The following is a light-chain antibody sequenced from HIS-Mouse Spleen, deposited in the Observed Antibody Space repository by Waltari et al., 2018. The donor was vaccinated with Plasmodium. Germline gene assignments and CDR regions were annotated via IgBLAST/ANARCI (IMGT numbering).Light chain of an antibody. J-gene: IGLJ3*02. CDR1: SSDVGGYNY. CDR3: SSYTSSSTLV. CDR2: DVG. V-gene: IGLV2-14*03. Sequence: QSALTQPASVSGSPGQSITISCTGTSSDVGGYNYVSWYQQHPDNAPKRMIYDVGNRPSGVAKRFSGSKSGNTASLTISGLQAEDEAEYYCSSYTSSSTLVFGGGTKLTVL.